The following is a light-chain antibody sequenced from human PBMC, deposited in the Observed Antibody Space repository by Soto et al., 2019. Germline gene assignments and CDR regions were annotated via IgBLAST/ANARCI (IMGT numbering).Light chain of an antibody. V-gene: IGLV2-14*01. Sequence: QSALTQPASVSGSAGQSITIPCSGTMRDVGAYNLVSWYQQHPGTAPKLIIYEVRNRPSGISSRFSGSRSGNTASLTISGLQSEDEGAYYCSAYTDRSNLVLGGGTKVTVL. CDR3: SAYTDRSNLV. J-gene: IGLJ3*02. CDR2: EVR. CDR1: MRDVGAYNL.